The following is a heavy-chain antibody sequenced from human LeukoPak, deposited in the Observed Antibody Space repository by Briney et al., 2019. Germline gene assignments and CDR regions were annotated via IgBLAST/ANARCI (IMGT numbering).Heavy chain of an antibody. D-gene: IGHD6-19*01. V-gene: IGHV3-15*01. CDR2: IKSKTDGGTT. CDR3: ARRGSSGWLLFDY. CDR1: GLTFTNAW. J-gene: IGHJ4*02. Sequence: GGSLRLSCVASGLTFTNAWMAWVRQAPGKGLEWVGRIKSKTDGGTTGYAAPVQGRFTISRDDSKNMLYLQMNRLKTEDTALYYCARRGSSGWLLFDYWGQGTLVTVSS.